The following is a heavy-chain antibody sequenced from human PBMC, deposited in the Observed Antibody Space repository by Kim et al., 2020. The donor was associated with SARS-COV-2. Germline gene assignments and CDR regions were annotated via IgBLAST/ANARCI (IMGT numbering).Heavy chain of an antibody. CDR3: ARAGTYDYVWGSAY. J-gene: IGHJ4*02. V-gene: IGHV1-69*01. D-gene: IGHD3-16*01. Sequence: AQKFKGRVTITADESTTTAYMELSSLRSEDTAVYYCARAGTYDYVWGSAYWGQGTLVTVSS.